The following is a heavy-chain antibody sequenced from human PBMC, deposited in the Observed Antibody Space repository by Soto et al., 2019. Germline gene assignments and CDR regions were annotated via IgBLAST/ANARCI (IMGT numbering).Heavy chain of an antibody. D-gene: IGHD3-9*01. CDR3: AAFPPSGRTRYFVYDY. J-gene: IGHJ4*02. V-gene: IGHV1-58*01. CDR1: GFTFTSSA. Sequence: SVKVSCKASGFTFTSSAVQWVRQARGQRLEWIGWIVVGSGNTNYAQKFQERVTITRDMSTSTAYMELSSLRSEDTAVYYCAAFPPSGRTRYFVYDYWGQGTLVTVSS. CDR2: IVVGSGNT.